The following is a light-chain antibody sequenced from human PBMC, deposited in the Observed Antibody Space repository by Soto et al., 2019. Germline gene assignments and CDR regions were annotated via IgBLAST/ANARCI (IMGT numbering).Light chain of an antibody. J-gene: IGKJ1*01. CDR3: QQYNSYS. V-gene: IGKV1-5*03. CDR2: KAS. Sequence: DIPMTQSPSTLSASVGDRVTITCRASQSISSWLAWYQQKPGKAPKLLIYKASSLESGVPSRFSGSGSGTEFTLTISSLQPDDFATYYCQQYNSYSFGQGTKVDIK. CDR1: QSISSW.